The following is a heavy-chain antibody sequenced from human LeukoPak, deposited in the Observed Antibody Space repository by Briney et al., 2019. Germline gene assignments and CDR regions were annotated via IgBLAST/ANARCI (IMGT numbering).Heavy chain of an antibody. D-gene: IGHD3-22*01. CDR2: IYYSGNT. CDR1: GGSISSSSYY. V-gene: IGHV4-39*01. CDR3: ARSVVYYYDSSGRIHAFDI. Sequence: SETLSLTCTVSGGSISSSSYYWGWIRQPPGKGLEWIGSIYYSGNTYYKPSLKSRVTISVDTSKKQSSLKLSSVTAADTAVYYCARSVVYYYDSSGRIHAFDIWGQGTVVTVSS. J-gene: IGHJ3*02.